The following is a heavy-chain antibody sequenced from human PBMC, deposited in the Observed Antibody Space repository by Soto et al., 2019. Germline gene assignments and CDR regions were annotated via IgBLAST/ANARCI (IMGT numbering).Heavy chain of an antibody. V-gene: IGHV1-69*12. Sequence: QVQLVQSGAEVKKPGSSVKVSCKASGGTLSSYAISWVRQAPGQGLEWMGGIIPIFGTANYAQKFQGRVTITADESTSTAYMELSSLRSEDTAVYYCARVYNWNYGEIYFDYWGQGTLVTVSS. CDR1: GGTLSSYA. D-gene: IGHD1-1*01. CDR3: ARVYNWNYGEIYFDY. CDR2: IIPIFGTA. J-gene: IGHJ4*02.